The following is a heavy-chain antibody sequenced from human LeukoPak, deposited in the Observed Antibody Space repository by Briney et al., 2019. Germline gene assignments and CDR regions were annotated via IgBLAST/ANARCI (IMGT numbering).Heavy chain of an antibody. D-gene: IGHD2-2*01. CDR3: AKDRVDCSSTSCYYYYYYYYGMDV. Sequence: GGSLRLSCAASGFTFDSSWMYWVRQAPGKGLVWVSRIDSDETLTSYADSVKGRFTISRENAKNTLYLQMNSLRAEDTAVYYCAKDRVDCSSTSCYYYYYYYYGMDVWGQGTTVTVSS. CDR2: IDSDETLT. CDR1: GFTFDSSW. J-gene: IGHJ6*02. V-gene: IGHV3-74*01.